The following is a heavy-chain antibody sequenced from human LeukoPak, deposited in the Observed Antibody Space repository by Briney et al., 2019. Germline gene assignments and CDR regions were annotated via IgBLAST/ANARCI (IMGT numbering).Heavy chain of an antibody. V-gene: IGHV3-53*01. CDR1: DFRVTSYY. CDR3: ARSTYCSSTSCSFDY. J-gene: IGHJ4*02. D-gene: IGHD2-2*01. Sequence: GGSLRLSCAPSDFRVTSYYMGWVRQAPGKGLDWVALIDSGGDRYYADSVKGRFTISRDTSKNTLDLQMNSLRPEDTAVYYCARSTYCSSTSCSFDYWGQGTLVTVSS. CDR2: IDSGGDR.